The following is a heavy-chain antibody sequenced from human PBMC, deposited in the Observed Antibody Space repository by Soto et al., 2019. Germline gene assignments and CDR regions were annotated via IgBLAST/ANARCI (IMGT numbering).Heavy chain of an antibody. CDR2: IYYSGST. D-gene: IGHD3-22*01. CDR3: ARGSYYYDSRGYYHY. CDR1: GGSISSGDYY. J-gene: IGHJ4*02. V-gene: IGHV4-30-4*01. Sequence: PSETLSLTCTVSGGSISSGDYYWSWIRKPPGKGLEWIGYIYYSGSTYYNPSLKSRVTISVDTSKNQFSLKLSSVTAADTAVYYCARGSYYYDSRGYYHYWGQGTLVTVSS.